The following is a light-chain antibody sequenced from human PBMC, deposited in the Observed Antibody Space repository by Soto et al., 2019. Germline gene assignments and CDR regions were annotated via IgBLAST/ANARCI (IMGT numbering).Light chain of an antibody. J-gene: IGKJ1*01. CDR3: QQYNNWPRT. V-gene: IGKV3-15*01. CDR2: GAS. Sequence: DIVMTQSPATLSVSPGERATLSCRDSQSVSSNLAWYQQKPGQAPRLLIYGASTRATGIPARFSGSGSGTEFTFTICSLQSEDFAVYYCQQYNNWPRTFGQGTKVDIK. CDR1: QSVSSN.